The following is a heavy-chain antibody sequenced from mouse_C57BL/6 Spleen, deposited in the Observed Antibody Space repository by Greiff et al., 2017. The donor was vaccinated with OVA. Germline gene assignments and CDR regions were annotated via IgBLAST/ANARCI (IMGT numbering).Heavy chain of an antibody. J-gene: IGHJ1*03. V-gene: IGHV1-64*01. D-gene: IGHD1-1*01. CDR1: GYTFTSYW. Sequence: QVQLQQSGAELVKLGASVKLSCKASGYTFTSYWMHWVKQRPGQGLEWIGMIHPNSGSTNYNEKFKSKATLTVDKSSSTAYMQLSSLTSEDSAVYYCALTTVVAPYWYFDVWGTGTTVTVSS. CDR3: ALTTVVAPYWYFDV. CDR2: IHPNSGST.